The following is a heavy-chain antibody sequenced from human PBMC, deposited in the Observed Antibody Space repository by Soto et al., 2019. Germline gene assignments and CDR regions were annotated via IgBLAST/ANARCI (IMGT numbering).Heavy chain of an antibody. Sequence: SQTLSLTFAISGDSVSGNSSAAWNCIRQSPSKGLEWLGRTYYRSKWYNDYALSVKSRITINPDTSKNQFSLQLKSVTPEDAAVYYCVRDTRSTFDIWGPGTMVTV. CDR3: VRDTRSTFDI. CDR2: TYYRSKWYN. CDR1: GDSVSGNSSAA. J-gene: IGHJ3*02. V-gene: IGHV6-1*01.